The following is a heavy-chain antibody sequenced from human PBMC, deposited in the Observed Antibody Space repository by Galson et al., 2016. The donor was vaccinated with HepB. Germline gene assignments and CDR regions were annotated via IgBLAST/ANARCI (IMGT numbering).Heavy chain of an antibody. V-gene: IGHV2-5*01. D-gene: IGHD6-19*01. J-gene: IGHJ4*02. Sequence: PALVKPTQTLTLTCTFSGFSLRAEAVGVGWIRQAPGKAPQWLAFIYWNDNTYYSPSLQTRLTITKDTSKNQVVLTMTNMDPVDTATYYCAHGSGWLFDHWGQETLVTVTS. CDR3: AHGSGWLFDH. CDR2: IYWNDNT. CDR1: GFSLRAEAVG.